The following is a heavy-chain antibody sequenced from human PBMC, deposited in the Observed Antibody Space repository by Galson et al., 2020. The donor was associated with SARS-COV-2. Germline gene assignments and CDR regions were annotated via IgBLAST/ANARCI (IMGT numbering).Heavy chain of an antibody. CDR2: ISSSGSYT. V-gene: IGHV3-11*06. J-gene: IGHJ1*01. D-gene: IGHD2-15*01. CDR1: GYSFNDYY. Sequence: GESLKISCAASGYSFNDYYMSWIRQAPGKGLEWVSYISSSGSYTNYADSVKGRFTISRDNAKKSQYLEMNSLRAEDTAVYYCARNGRDCSGGICYGAEYVQHWGQGTLVIVSS. CDR3: ARNGRDCSGGICYGAEYVQH.